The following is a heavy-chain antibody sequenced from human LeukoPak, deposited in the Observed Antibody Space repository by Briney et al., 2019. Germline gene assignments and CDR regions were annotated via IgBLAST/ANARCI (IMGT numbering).Heavy chain of an antibody. V-gene: IGHV6-1*03. CDR1: GGSVFSNSAA. D-gene: IGHD3-10*02. CDR2: THSGPNWNN. CDR3: ARELAVSGLPYVCCVFFDY. Sequence: SQTLSLTCAISGGSVFSNSAAWKWIRRSPSRGLEWLGGTHSGPNWNNDYAVCVKSWTTFSPDTSKNQFSLQLKSVTPEDTAVYYCARELAVSGLPYVCCVFFDYWGQGTLVTVSS. J-gene: IGHJ4*02.